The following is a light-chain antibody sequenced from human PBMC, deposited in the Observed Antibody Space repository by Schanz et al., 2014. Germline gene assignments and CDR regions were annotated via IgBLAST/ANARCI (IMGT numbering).Light chain of an antibody. CDR1: SSDVGSSNL. CDR2: EGT. J-gene: IGLJ3*02. V-gene: IGLV2-23*01. CDR3: CSLSADSTWV. Sequence: SALTQPASVSGSPGQSITISCTGTSSDVGSSNLVSWYQHHPGKAPNLMIYEGTKRPSGVPDRFSGSKSGNTAFLTVSGLQADDEADYHCCSLSADSTWVFGGGTKLTVL.